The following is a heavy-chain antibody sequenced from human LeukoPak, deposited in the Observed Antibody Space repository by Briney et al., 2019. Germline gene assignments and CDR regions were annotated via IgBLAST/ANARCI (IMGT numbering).Heavy chain of an antibody. CDR1: GFTFSSYW. D-gene: IGHD5-18*01. CDR2: IKQDGSEK. V-gene: IGHV3-7*01. J-gene: IGHJ4*02. Sequence: PGGSLRLSCAASGFTFSSYWMSWVRQAPGKGLEWVANIKQDGSEKYYVDSVKGRFTISRDNAKNSLYLQMNSLRAEDTAVYYCARDPVDTAMVPLSDYWGQGTLVTVSS. CDR3: ARDPVDTAMVPLSDY.